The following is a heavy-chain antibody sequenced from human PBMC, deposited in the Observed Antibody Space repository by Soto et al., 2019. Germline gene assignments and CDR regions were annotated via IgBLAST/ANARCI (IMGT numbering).Heavy chain of an antibody. Sequence: EVQLVESGGGLVQPGGSLRLSCAASGFTFSSYSMNWVRQAPGKGLEWVSYISSSSSTIYYADSVKGRFTISRDNAKNSLYLQRNSLRAEDTAVYYCARDPSYCSSTSCYLFWFDPWGQGTLVTVSS. D-gene: IGHD2-2*01. CDR3: ARDPSYCSSTSCYLFWFDP. J-gene: IGHJ5*02. V-gene: IGHV3-48*01. CDR1: GFTFSSYS. CDR2: ISSSSSTI.